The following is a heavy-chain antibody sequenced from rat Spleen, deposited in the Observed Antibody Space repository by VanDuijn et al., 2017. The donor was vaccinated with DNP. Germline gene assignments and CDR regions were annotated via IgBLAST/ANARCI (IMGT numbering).Heavy chain of an antibody. D-gene: IGHD1-2*01. CDR1: GFTFSNHG. V-gene: IGHV5S13*01. J-gene: IGHJ3*01. CDR2: ISSGGDII. Sequence: EVQLVESGGGLVQPGRSLKLSCAASGFTFSNHGMAWVRQAPTKGLEWVASISSGGDIIFYRDSVKGRFTISRDNAQNTQYLQMDSLRSEDTATYFCARHEDYSSYIYEFAYWGQGTLVTVSS. CDR3: ARHEDYSSYIYEFAY.